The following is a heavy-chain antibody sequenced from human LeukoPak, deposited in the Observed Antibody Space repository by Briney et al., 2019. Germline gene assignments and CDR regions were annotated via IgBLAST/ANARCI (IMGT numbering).Heavy chain of an antibody. CDR3: ASPRGYGDETDAFDI. V-gene: IGHV4-39*01. D-gene: IGHD4-17*01. J-gene: IGHJ3*02. CDR2: IYYSGST. CDR1: GGSISSSSYY. Sequence: PSETLSLTCTVSGGSISSSSYYWGWIRQPPGKGLEWIGNIYYSGSTYYNPSLKSRVTISVDTSKNQFSLKLSSVTAADTALYYCASPRGYGDETDAFDIWGQGTMVTVSS.